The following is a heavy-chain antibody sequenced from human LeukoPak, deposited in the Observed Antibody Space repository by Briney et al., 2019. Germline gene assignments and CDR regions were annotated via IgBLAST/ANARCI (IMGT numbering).Heavy chain of an antibody. J-gene: IGHJ4*02. D-gene: IGHD6-13*01. V-gene: IGHV4-4*07. Sequence: SETPSLTCTVSGGSINFYYWSWIRQRAGKGLERIGRIYSTGSTNYSPSLKSRVTMSVDKSKNQFPLNLSSVTAADTAVYYCARGIADPYSFDSWGQGTLVTVSS. CDR3: ARGIADPYSFDS. CDR1: GGSINFYY. CDR2: IYSTGST.